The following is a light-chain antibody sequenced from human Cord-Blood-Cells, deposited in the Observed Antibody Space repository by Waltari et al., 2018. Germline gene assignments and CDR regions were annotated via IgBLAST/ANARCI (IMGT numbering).Light chain of an antibody. CDR3: QQYDNLLFT. J-gene: IGKJ3*01. CDR2: DAS. Sequence: DLQMTQSPSSLSPCLGHRVNMPRQASQDISNYLNWYQQKPGKAPKLLIYDASNLETGVPSRFSGSGSGTDFTFTISSLQPEDIATYYCQQYDNLLFTFGPGTKVEIK. CDR1: QDISNY. V-gene: IGKV1-33*01.